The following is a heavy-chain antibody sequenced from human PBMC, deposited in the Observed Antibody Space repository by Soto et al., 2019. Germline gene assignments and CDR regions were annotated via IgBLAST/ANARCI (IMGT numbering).Heavy chain of an antibody. J-gene: IGHJ5*02. CDR1: GYTFTSYA. Sequence: QVQLVQSGAEVKKPGASVKVSCKASGYTFTSYAMDWVRQAPGQRLEWMGWINAGNGNTKYSQKFQGRVTITRDTSASTAYMELSSLRSEDTAVYYCARVGSRWLDWFDPWGQGTLVTVSS. V-gene: IGHV1-3*01. CDR3: ARVGSRWLDWFDP. D-gene: IGHD5-12*01. CDR2: INAGNGNT.